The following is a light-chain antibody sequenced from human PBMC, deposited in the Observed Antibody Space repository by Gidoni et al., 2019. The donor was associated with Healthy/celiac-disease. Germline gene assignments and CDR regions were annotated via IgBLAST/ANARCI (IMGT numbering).Light chain of an antibody. CDR2: GNS. Sequence: QTVLTQQPSVFGAPGPRVTISCTASSSHIGATYDVHRYQQLPGPAPKLLIYGNSNLPSGVPDRFSGSKSGTSASLAITGLQAEDEADYYCQSYDSSLPVVFGGGTKLTVL. CDR3: QSYDSSLPVV. J-gene: IGLJ2*01. V-gene: IGLV1-40*01. CDR1: SSHIGATYD.